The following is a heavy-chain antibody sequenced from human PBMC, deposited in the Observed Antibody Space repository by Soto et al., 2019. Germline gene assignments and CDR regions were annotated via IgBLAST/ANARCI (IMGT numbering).Heavy chain of an antibody. CDR2: IYYSGST. J-gene: IGHJ6*03. CDR1: GDSISSSSYY. Sequence: SETLSLTCTVSGDSISSSSYYWGWIRQPPGKGLEWIGSIYYSGSTYYNPSLKSRVTISVDTSKNQFSLKLSSVTAADTAVYYCARHLLRGSRHYYYMDVWGKGTTVTVSS. D-gene: IGHD2-2*01. CDR3: ARHLLRGSRHYYYMDV. V-gene: IGHV4-39*01.